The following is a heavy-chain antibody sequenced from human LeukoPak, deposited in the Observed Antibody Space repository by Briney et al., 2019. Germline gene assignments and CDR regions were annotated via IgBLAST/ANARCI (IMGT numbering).Heavy chain of an antibody. V-gene: IGHV3-66*01. Sequence: GGSLTLSCAASGFTVSSNYMSWVRQAPGKGLEWVSVIYSGGSTYYADSVKGRFTISRDNSKSTLSLQMNSLRAEDTAIYYCATYRQVLLPFESWGQGTLVTVSS. CDR1: GFTVSSNY. D-gene: IGHD5-18*01. CDR3: ATYRQVLLPFES. J-gene: IGHJ4*02. CDR2: IYSGGST.